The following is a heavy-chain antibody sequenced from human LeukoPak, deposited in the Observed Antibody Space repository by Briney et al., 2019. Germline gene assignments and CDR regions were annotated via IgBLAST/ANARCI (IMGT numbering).Heavy chain of an antibody. V-gene: IGHV6-1*01. CDR1: GDSVA. CDR2: TYYRSKWYY. Sequence: SQTLSLTCAISGDSVARNWIRQSPSRGLEWLGRTYYRSKWYYEYAVSVKSRINISPDTSNNQFSLQLTSVTTEDTAVYYCSLARSEYHYGMDVWGQGTTVTVSS. J-gene: IGHJ6*02. CDR3: SLARSEYHYGMDV.